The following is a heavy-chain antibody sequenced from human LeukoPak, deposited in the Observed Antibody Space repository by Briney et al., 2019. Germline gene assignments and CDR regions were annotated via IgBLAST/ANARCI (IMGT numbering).Heavy chain of an antibody. CDR3: ARGLPGYYDSSGYFDY. CDR1: GGTFSSYA. J-gene: IGHJ4*02. CDR2: IIPIFGTT. D-gene: IGHD3-22*01. V-gene: IGHV1-69*06. Sequence: SVKVSCKASGGTFSSYAISWVRQAPGQGLEWMGRIIPIFGTTNYAQKFQGRVTITADKSTSTAYMELSSLRSEDTAVYYCARGLPGYYDSSGYFDYWGQGALVTVSS.